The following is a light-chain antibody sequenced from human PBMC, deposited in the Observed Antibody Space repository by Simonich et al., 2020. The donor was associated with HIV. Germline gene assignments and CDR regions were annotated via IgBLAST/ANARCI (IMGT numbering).Light chain of an antibody. CDR2: GAS. V-gene: IGKV3-15*01. CDR3: QQYGTSLYT. J-gene: IGKJ2*01. Sequence: EIVMTQSPATLSVSPGERATLSCRASQSVSSNLVWYQQKPGQAPRLLIYGASTRATGIPARFSGSGSGTEFTLAISSMQSEDFAVYYCQQYGTSLYTFGQGTKVEIK. CDR1: QSVSSN.